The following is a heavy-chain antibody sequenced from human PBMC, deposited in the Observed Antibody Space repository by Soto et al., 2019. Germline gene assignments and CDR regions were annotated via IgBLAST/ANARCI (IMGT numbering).Heavy chain of an antibody. CDR1: GYTFTGFY. Sequence: QVQLVQAGAEVKKPGASVQVSCKASGYTFTGFYMHWVRQAPGQGLEWMGWINPNSGDTVYAQNFPGWATMTRDTYISTAYMELRRLRSDDTAVYYCATGGSTVTREFDYWGQGTLVSVSS. CDR3: ATGGSTVTREFDY. J-gene: IGHJ4*02. D-gene: IGHD4-17*01. CDR2: INPNSGDT. V-gene: IGHV1-2*04.